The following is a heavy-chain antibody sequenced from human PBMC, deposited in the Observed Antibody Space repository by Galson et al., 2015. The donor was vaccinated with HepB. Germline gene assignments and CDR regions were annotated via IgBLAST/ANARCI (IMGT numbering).Heavy chain of an antibody. CDR3: ARDLRWGNSDY. CDR1: GFTFSSYS. CDR2: ISHDGSTK. V-gene: IGHV3-30-3*01. D-gene: IGHD4-23*01. J-gene: IGHJ4*02. Sequence: SLRLSCAAPGFTFSSYSMHWVRQAPGKGLECVAFISHDGSTKYYADSVKGRFTISRDNSKNTLDLQMDSLGTEDTAVYFCARDLRWGNSDYWGQGTLVTVSS.